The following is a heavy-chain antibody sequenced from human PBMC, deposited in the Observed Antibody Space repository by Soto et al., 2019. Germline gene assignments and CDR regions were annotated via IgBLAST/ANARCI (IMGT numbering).Heavy chain of an antibody. V-gene: IGHV4-34*01. CDR2: INHSGST. CDR1: GGSFSGYY. Sequence: SETLSLTCAVYGGSFSGYYWSWIRQPPGKGLEWIGEINHSGSTNYNPSLKSRVTISVDTSKNQFSLKLSSVTAADTAVYYCARTCTLMPNGDCYSGFHWFDPWGQGTLVTVSS. CDR3: ARTCTLMPNGDCYSGFHWFDP. D-gene: IGHD2-21*01. J-gene: IGHJ5*02.